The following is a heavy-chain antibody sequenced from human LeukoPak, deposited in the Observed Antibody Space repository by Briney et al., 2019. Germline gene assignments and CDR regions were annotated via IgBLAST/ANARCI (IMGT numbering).Heavy chain of an antibody. D-gene: IGHD1-26*01. J-gene: IGHJ4*02. V-gene: IGHV3-30*03. CDR2: ISYDGSNN. CDR3: AREGVGATTVGNY. Sequence: GGSLRLSCAASGFTFSHYGMHWVRQAPGKGLEWVAVISYDGSNNYYADSVKGRFTISRDNSKNTLYLQMNSLRAEDTAVYYCAREGVGATTVGNYWGQGTLVTVSS. CDR1: GFTFSHYG.